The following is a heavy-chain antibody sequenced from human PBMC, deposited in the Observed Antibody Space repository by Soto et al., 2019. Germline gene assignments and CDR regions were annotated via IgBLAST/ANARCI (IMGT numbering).Heavy chain of an antibody. CDR1: GFSFTSYW. Sequence: EVQLVQSGAEVKKPGESLRISCKGSGFSFTSYWISWVRQMPGKGLEWMGTIDPSDSNTDYSPSFQGHVTISADKAISPAYRQRSRLKGSDIGMYHCARRAHLYAFAIWGQGTMVTVSS. CDR2: IDPSDSNT. CDR3: ARRAHLYAFAI. V-gene: IGHV5-10-1*01. J-gene: IGHJ3*02.